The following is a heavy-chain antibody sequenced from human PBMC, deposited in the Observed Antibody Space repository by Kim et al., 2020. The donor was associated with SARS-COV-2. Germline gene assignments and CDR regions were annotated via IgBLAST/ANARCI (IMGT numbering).Heavy chain of an antibody. CDR2: INWNGGST. CDR1: GFTFDDYG. V-gene: IGHV3-20*01. Sequence: GGSLRLSCAASGFTFDDYGMSWVRQAPGKGLEWVSGINWNGGSTGYADSVKGRFTISRDNAKNSLYLQMNSLRAEDTALYHCARLRTGTVWFGDPPWFDPWGQGTLVTVSS. J-gene: IGHJ5*02. CDR3: ARLRTGTVWFGDPPWFDP. D-gene: IGHD3-10*01.